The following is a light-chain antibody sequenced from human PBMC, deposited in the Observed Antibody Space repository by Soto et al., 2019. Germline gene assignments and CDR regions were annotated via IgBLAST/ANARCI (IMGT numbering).Light chain of an antibody. CDR3: QQSYSAPVT. J-gene: IGKJ2*01. Sequence: DIQMTQSPASLSASVGDRVTITCRASQSIYIYLNWYQQKPGKAPKVLIYAASSLHSGVPSRFSGSGSGTDFTLTISSLQPEDFAVYYCQQSYSAPVTFGQGTKL. CDR2: AAS. CDR1: QSIYIY. V-gene: IGKV1-39*01.